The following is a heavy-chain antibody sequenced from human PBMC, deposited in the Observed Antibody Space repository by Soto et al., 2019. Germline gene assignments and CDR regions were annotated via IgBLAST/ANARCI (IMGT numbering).Heavy chain of an antibody. D-gene: IGHD3-10*01. Sequence: QVQLVESGGGVVQPGRSLRLSCAASGFTFSSYGMHWVRQAPGKGLEWVAVIWYDGSNKYYADSVKGRFTISRDNSKNTLYLQMNSLRAEDTAVYYCARDQLWFGRRPYYGMDVWGQGTTVTVSS. CDR2: IWYDGSNK. CDR3: ARDQLWFGRRPYYGMDV. CDR1: GFTFSSYG. J-gene: IGHJ6*02. V-gene: IGHV3-33*01.